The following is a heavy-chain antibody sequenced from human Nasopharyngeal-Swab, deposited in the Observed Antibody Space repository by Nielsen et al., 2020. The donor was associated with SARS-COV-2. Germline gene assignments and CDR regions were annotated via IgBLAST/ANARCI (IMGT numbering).Heavy chain of an antibody. CDR2: ISSSSSYK. V-gene: IGHV3-21*06. CDR1: GFTFSSYS. CDR3: ARDSGIGAYFYYGMDV. J-gene: IGHJ6*02. Sequence: GESLKISCAASGFTFSSYSVNWVRQAPGKVLEWVSSISSSSSYKYYADSVKGRFTISRDNSNNLLYLQMNNLRAEDTAVYYCARDSGIGAYFYYGMDVWGQGTTVTVSS. D-gene: IGHD3-10*01.